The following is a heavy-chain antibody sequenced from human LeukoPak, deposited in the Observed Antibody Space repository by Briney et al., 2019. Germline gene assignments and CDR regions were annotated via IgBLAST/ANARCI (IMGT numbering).Heavy chain of an antibody. CDR2: IKEDGSEE. D-gene: IGHD6-19*01. CDR1: GFNFNTYW. V-gene: IGHV3-7*03. CDR3: AKAKGSGLKYYFDY. J-gene: IGHJ4*02. Sequence: PGGSLRLSCAASGFNFNTYWMTWVRQAPGKGLEWVANIKEDGSEEYYVDSVKGRFTISRDNAKNSLYLQMSSLRAEDTAVYYCAKAKGSGLKYYFDYWGQGTLVTVSS.